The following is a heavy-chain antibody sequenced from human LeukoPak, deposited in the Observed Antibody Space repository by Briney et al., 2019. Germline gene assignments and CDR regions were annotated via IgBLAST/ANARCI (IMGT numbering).Heavy chain of an antibody. J-gene: IGHJ3*02. V-gene: IGHV4-59*01. CDR3: ARLAAGIHQDAFDI. CDR1: GGSISSYY. D-gene: IGHD6-13*01. CDR2: IYYSGST. Sequence: SETLSLTCTVSGGSISSYYWSWIRQPPGKGLEWIGYIYYSGSTNYNPSLKSRVTISVDTSKNQFSLKLSSVTAADTAVYYCARLAAGIHQDAFDIWGPRDNGHRLF.